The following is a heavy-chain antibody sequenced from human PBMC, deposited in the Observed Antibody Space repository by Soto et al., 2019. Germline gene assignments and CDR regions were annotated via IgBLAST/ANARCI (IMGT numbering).Heavy chain of an antibody. J-gene: IGHJ5*02. CDR2: ISYDGSNK. V-gene: IGHV3-30-3*01. CDR1: GFTFSSYA. Sequence: GGSLRLSCAASGFTFSSYAMHWVRQAPGKGLEWVAVISYDGSNKYYADSVKGRFTISRDNSKNTLYLQMNSLRAEDTAVYYCARDRNRGYSARGSWFDPWGQGTLVTVSS. D-gene: IGHD5-18*01. CDR3: ARDRNRGYSARGSWFDP.